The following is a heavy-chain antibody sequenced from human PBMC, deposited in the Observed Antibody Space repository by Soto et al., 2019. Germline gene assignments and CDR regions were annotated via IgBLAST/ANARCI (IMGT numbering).Heavy chain of an antibody. V-gene: IGHV1-2*02. CDR2: FNPNSGGT. J-gene: IGHJ4*02. CDR3: ARGRTIVSPGN. CDR1: GYTFTGHQ. Sequence: QVQVVQSGAEVKKPGASVKVSCKASGYTFTGHQMHWVRQAPGQGLEWMGWFNPNSGGTNYAQKFQGRVTMTGDTSISTAYMELNRLTSDDTAVYFCARGRTIVSPGNWGQGTLVSVSS. D-gene: IGHD2-21*01.